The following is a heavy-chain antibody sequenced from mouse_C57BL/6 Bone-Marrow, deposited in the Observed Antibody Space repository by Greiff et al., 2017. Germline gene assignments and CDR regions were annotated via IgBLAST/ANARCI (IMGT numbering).Heavy chain of an antibody. D-gene: IGHD2-5*01. CDR2: IYPRSGNT. V-gene: IGHV1-81*01. Sequence: QVQLQQSGAELARPGASVKLSCKASGYTFPSYGISWVKQRTGQGLEWIGEIYPRSGNTYYNEKFKGKATLTADKSSRTAYMELRILTSEDSAVYFCSRSVYDSNYERFAYWGQGTLVTVSA. J-gene: IGHJ3*01. CDR1: GYTFPSYG. CDR3: SRSVYDSNYERFAY.